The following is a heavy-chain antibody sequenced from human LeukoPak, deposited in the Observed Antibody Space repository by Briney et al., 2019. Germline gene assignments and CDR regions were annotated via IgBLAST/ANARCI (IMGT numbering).Heavy chain of an antibody. D-gene: IGHD1-26*01. CDR1: GFTFNNYA. Sequence: QPGGSLRLSCAASGFTFNNYAMSWVRQVPGKGLEWVSAVSGDGRTTHYVDSVKGRFTISRDNSRNTLYLQMSSLRAEDTAIYYCAKDSVVRNTGSYYFASWGQGTLVTASS. J-gene: IGHJ4*02. CDR3: AKDSVVRNTGSYYFAS. CDR2: VSGDGRTT. V-gene: IGHV3-23*01.